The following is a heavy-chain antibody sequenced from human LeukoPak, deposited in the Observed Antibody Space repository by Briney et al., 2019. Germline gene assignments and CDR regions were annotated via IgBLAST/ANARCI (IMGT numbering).Heavy chain of an antibody. Sequence: SETLSLTCTVSGGPTNSYYWSWIRQPAGKGLEWIGRIYSTGSTNYNPSLQSRVNMSLDTSKNHFSLALNSVTAADTAVYYCARSGEWSHYYFYMDVWGKGTTVIVSS. CDR3: ARSGEWSHYYFYMDV. V-gene: IGHV4-4*07. J-gene: IGHJ6*03. D-gene: IGHD3-10*01. CDR1: GGPTNSYY. CDR2: IYSTGST.